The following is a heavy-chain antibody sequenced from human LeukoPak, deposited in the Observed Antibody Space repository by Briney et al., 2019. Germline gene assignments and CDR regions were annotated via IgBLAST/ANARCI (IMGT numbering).Heavy chain of an antibody. V-gene: IGHV4-4*02. Sequence: SGTLSLTCAVSGGSISSSNWWSWVRQPPGKGLEWIGEIYHSGSTNYNPSLKSRVTISVDKSKNQFSLKLSSVTAADTAVYYCARSPYYYDSSGPGPDDAFDIWGQGTIVTVSS. CDR1: GGSISSSNW. CDR2: IYHSGST. D-gene: IGHD3-22*01. CDR3: ARSPYYYDSSGPGPDDAFDI. J-gene: IGHJ3*02.